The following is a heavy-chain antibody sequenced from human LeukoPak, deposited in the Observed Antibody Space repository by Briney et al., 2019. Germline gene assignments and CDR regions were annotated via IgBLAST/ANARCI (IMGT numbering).Heavy chain of an antibody. D-gene: IGHD6-19*01. CDR2: TRNKVNGYTT. CDR1: GLTLSDHY. J-gene: IGHJ4*02. CDR3: VRVRGSGWDQNYFDC. V-gene: IGHV3-72*01. Sequence: GGSLRLSCAASGLTLSDHYMVWVRQAPGKGLEWVGRTRNKVNGYTTEYAASVKGRFTSSRDDSKNSLYLQLSSLKTEDTAMYYCVRVRGSGWDQNYFDCWGQGTLVTVSS.